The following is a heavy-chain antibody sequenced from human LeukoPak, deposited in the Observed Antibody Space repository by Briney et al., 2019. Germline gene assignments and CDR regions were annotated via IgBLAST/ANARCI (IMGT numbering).Heavy chain of an antibody. CDR1: GYTFTNYG. CDR2: INPNSGGT. J-gene: IGHJ4*02. D-gene: IGHD6-13*01. V-gene: IGHV1-18*01. Sequence: ASVKVSCKASGYTFTNYGINWVRQAPGQGLEWMGWINPNSGGTNYAQKLQGRVTMTTDTSTSTAYMELRSLRSDDTAVYYCARVYSSSWEPIDYWGQGTLVTVSS. CDR3: ARVYSSSWEPIDY.